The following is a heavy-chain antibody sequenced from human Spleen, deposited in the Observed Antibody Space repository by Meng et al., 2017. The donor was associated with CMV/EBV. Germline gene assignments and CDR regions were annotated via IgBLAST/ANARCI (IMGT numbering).Heavy chain of an antibody. Sequence: GGSLRLSCVGSGFTFSSYTMIWVRQSPGKGLEWVSSISSGSSYAFYIDSLKGRFTISRDNVKNSVYLQMNRLRAEDTAMYYCARVLEDVVVVVPNYYYGMDVWGQGTTVTVSS. J-gene: IGHJ6*01. D-gene: IGHD2-15*01. V-gene: IGHV3-21*06. CDR2: ISSGSSYA. CDR1: GFTFSSYT. CDR3: ARVLEDVVVVVPNYYYGMDV.